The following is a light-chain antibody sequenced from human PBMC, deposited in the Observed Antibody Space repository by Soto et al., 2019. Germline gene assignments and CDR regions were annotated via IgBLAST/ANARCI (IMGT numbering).Light chain of an antibody. V-gene: IGLV2-14*01. CDR1: SSDVGAYKY. J-gene: IGLJ3*02. Sequence: QSALTQPASVSGSPGQSITISCTGTSSDVGAYKYVSWYQQHPGKAPKLMIYEVSNRPSGVSNRFSGSKSGNTASLTISGLQTEDEADYYCSSYAGSSLVFGGGTKLTVL. CDR2: EVS. CDR3: SSYAGSSLV.